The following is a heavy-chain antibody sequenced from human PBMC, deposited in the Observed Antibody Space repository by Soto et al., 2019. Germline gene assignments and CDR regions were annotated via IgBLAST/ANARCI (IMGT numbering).Heavy chain of an antibody. J-gene: IGHJ4*02. CDR2: ISAYNGNT. Sequence: ASVKVSCKASGYTFTSYGISWVRQAPGQGLEWMGWISAYNGNTNYAQKLQGRVTMTTDTSTSTAYMELRSLRSDDTAVYYCARDSLTVARGYNWNPSPFDYWGQGTLVTVSS. CDR1: GYTFTSYG. D-gene: IGHD1-20*01. V-gene: IGHV1-18*01. CDR3: ARDSLTVARGYNWNPSPFDY.